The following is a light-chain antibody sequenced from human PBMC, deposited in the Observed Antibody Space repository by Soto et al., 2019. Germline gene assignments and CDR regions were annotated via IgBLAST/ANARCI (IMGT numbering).Light chain of an antibody. CDR2: KVS. V-gene: IGKV1-5*03. J-gene: IGKJ1*01. Sequence: DIQMTQSPSTLSASVGDSVSINCRASQSISARLAWYQQKPGKAPRLLIYKVSTLEIGVPSRFSGSGSGTEFTLTISSLQPDDVAIYYCQQYNDYSWTFGQGTKV. CDR3: QQYNDYSWT. CDR1: QSISAR.